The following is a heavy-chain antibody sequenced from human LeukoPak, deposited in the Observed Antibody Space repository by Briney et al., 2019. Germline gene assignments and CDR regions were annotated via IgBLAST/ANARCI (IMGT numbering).Heavy chain of an antibody. V-gene: IGHV3-23*01. CDR2: ISGSGGST. J-gene: IGHJ4*02. D-gene: IGHD6-13*01. Sequence: GGSLRLSCAASGFTFSSYAMSWARQAPGKGLEWVSAISGSGGSTYYADSVKGRFTISRDNSKNTLYLQMNSLRAEDTAVYYCAKDLPLFRAAAGAFDYWGQGTLVTVSS. CDR3: AKDLPLFRAAAGAFDY. CDR1: GFTFSSYA.